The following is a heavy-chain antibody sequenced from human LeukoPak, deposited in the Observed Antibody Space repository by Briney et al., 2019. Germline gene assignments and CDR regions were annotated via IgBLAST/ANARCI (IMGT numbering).Heavy chain of an antibody. J-gene: IGHJ3*01. D-gene: IGHD3-10*01. CDR1: GDSITSGDYY. V-gene: IGHV4-30-4*01. CDR3: ARDRSGYDIFDF. Sequence: SETLSLTCTVSGDSITSGDYYWSWIRQPPGKGLEWIGYIHYSGSTYYNPSLKSRLTISVDTSRNQFSLKLSSVTAADTAVYYCARDRSGYDIFDFWGQGTTVTVSS. CDR2: IHYSGST.